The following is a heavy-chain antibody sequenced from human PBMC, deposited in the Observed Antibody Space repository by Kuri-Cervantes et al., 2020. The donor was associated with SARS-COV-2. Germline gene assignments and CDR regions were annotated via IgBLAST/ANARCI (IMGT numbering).Heavy chain of an antibody. CDR3: ATDLGSSGWPLDY. V-gene: IGHV1-69*13. D-gene: IGHD6-19*01. J-gene: IGHJ4*02. CDR1: GGTFSSYD. Sequence: SVKVSCKASGGTFSSYDISWVRQAPGQGLEWMGGIIPIFGTANYAQKFQGRVTITADESTSTAYMELSSLRSEDTAVYYCATDLGSSGWPLDYWGQGTLVTVSS. CDR2: IIPIFGTA.